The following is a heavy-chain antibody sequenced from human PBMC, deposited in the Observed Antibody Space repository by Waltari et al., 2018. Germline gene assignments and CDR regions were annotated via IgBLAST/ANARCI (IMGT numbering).Heavy chain of an antibody. CDR1: GYSISSGYY. V-gene: IGHV4-38-2*01. J-gene: IGHJ4*02. CDR3: NYLGELSSPLDY. D-gene: IGHD3-16*02. Sequence: QVQLQESGPGLVKPSEPLSLTCAVSGYSISSGYYWGWIRQPPGKGLEWIGSIYHSGSTYYNPSLKSRVTISVDTSKNQFSLKLSSVTAADTAVYYCNYLGELSSPLDYWGQGTLVTVSS. CDR2: IYHSGST.